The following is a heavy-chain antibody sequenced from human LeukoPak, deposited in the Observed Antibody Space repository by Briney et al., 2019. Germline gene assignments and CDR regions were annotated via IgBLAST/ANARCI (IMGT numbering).Heavy chain of an antibody. CDR2: ISGSGGST. CDR3: AKRGAGSGSYPTYYFDY. D-gene: IGHD1-26*01. Sequence: GGSLRLSCAASGFTFSSYAMSWVRQAPGKGLEWVSAISGSGGSTYYADSVKGRFTISRDNSKDTPYLQMNSLRAEDTAVYYCAKRGAGSGSYPTYYFDYWGQGTLVTVSS. J-gene: IGHJ4*02. CDR1: GFTFSSYA. V-gene: IGHV3-23*01.